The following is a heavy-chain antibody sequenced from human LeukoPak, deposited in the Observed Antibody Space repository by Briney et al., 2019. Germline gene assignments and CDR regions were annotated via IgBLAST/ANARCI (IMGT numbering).Heavy chain of an antibody. D-gene: IGHD3-3*01. V-gene: IGHV1-2*06. CDR1: GYTFTGYY. CDR3: ARDLGTYYDFWSGPGGY. CDR2: INPNSGGT. J-gene: IGHJ4*02. Sequence: ASVKVSCKASGYTFTGYYMHWVRQAPGQGLEWMGRINPNSGGTNYAQRFQGRVTMTRDTSISTAYMELSRLRSDDTAVYYCARDLGTYYDFWSGPGGYWGQGTLVTVSS.